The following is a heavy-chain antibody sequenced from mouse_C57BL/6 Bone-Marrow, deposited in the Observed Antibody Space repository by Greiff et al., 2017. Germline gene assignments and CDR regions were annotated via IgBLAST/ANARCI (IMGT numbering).Heavy chain of an antibody. J-gene: IGHJ2*01. Sequence: VQLQESGPELVKPGASVKISCKASGYAFSSSWMNWVKQRPGKGLEWIGRFYPGDGDTNYNGKFKGKATLTADKSSSTAYMQLSSLTSEDSAVYFCAHPFFDYWGQGTTLTVSS. V-gene: IGHV1-82*01. CDR1: GYAFSSSW. CDR3: AHPFFDY. CDR2: FYPGDGDT.